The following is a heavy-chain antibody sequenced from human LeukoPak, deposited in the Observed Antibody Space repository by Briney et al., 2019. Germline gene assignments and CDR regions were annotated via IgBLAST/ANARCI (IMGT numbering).Heavy chain of an antibody. Sequence: SETLSLTCTVSGGSISSYYWSWIRQPAGKGLEWIGRIYISGSGSTNYNPSLKSRVTMSVDTSKNLFSLKLSSVTAADTAVYYCARDKRVAVAGTYIYYYYMDVWGNGTTVTISS. J-gene: IGHJ6*03. CDR3: ARDKRVAVAGTYIYYYYMDV. CDR2: IYISGSGST. D-gene: IGHD6-19*01. CDR1: GGSISSYY. V-gene: IGHV4-4*07.